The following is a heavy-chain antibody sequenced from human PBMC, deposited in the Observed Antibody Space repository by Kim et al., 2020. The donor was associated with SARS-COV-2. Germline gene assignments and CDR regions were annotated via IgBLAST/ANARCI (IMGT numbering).Heavy chain of an antibody. CDR1: GFTFSSYA. Sequence: GGSLRLSCAASGFTFSSYAMSWVRQAPGKGLEWVSAISGSGGSTYYADSVKGGFTISRDNSKNTLYLQMNSLRAEDTAVYYCASGVVVPAAIISLGDAFDIWGQGTMVTVSS. CDR3: ASGVVVPAAIISLGDAFDI. V-gene: IGHV3-23*01. J-gene: IGHJ3*02. D-gene: IGHD2-2*01. CDR2: ISGSGGST.